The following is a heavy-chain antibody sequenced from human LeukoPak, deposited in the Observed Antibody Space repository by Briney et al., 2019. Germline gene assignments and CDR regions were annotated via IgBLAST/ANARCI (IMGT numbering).Heavy chain of an antibody. CDR2: IYYSGST. D-gene: IGHD2-15*01. CDR3: ARVVARGHFDY. Sequence: SETLSLTCTVSGGSISSSSYYWGWIRQPPGKGLEWIGSIYYSGSTYYNPSLKSRVTISVDTSKNQFSLKLSSVTAADTAVYYCARVVARGHFDYWGQGTLVTVSS. V-gene: IGHV4-39*07. J-gene: IGHJ4*02. CDR1: GGSISSSSYY.